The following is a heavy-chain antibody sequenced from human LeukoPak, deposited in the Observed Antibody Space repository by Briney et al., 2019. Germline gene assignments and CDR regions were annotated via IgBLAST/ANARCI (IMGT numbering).Heavy chain of an antibody. D-gene: IGHD3-22*01. CDR3: ARTKYYYESSGISHGAFDI. J-gene: IGHJ3*02. CDR2: ISAYNGNT. CDR1: GYTFISYG. V-gene: IGHV1-18*01. Sequence: GPVKVSCKASGYTFISYGISWVRQAPGQGLEWMGWISAYNGNTNYAQKLQGRVTMTTDTSTSTAYMELRSLRSDDTAVYYCARTKYYYESSGISHGAFDIWGQGTMVTVSS.